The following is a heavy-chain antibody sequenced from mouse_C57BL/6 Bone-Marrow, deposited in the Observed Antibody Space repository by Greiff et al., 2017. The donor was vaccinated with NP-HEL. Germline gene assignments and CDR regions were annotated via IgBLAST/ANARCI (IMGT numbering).Heavy chain of an antibody. J-gene: IGHJ3*01. CDR1: GYSITSGYY. CDR2: ISYDGSN. CDR3: ARGDSAWFAY. Sequence: EVQRVESGPGLVKPSQSLSLTCSVTGYSITSGYYWNWIRQFPGNKLEWMGYISYDGSNNYNPSLKNRISITRDTSKNQFFLKLNSVTTEDTATYYCARGDSAWFAYWGQGTLVTVSA. V-gene: IGHV3-6*01.